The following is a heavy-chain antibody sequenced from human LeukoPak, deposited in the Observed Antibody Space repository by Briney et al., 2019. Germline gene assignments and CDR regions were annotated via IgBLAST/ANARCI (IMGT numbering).Heavy chain of an antibody. CDR1: GGSFSGYY. J-gene: IGHJ4*02. Sequence: SETLSLTCAVYGGSFSGYYWSWIRQPPGKGLEWIGYIYYSGSTNYNPSLKSRVTISVDTSKNQFSLKLSSVAAADTAVYYCARRTHSSGWYYFDYWGQGTLVTVSS. CDR2: IYYSGST. CDR3: ARRTHSSGWYYFDY. D-gene: IGHD6-19*01. V-gene: IGHV4-59*08.